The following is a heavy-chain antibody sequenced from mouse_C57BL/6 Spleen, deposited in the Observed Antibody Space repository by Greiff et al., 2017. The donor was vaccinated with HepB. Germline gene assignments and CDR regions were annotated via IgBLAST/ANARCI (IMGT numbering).Heavy chain of an antibody. D-gene: IGHD1-1*01. CDR3: ARSLYYGSSGYFDV. CDR1: GYTFTSYW. V-gene: IGHV1-52*01. J-gene: IGHJ1*03. Sequence: QVQLKQPGAELVRPGSSVKLSCKASGYTFTSYWMHWVKQRPIQGLEWIGNIDPSDSETHYNQKFKDKATLTVDKSSSTAYMQLSSLTSEDSAVYYCARSLYYGSSGYFDVWGTGTTVTVSS. CDR2: IDPSDSET.